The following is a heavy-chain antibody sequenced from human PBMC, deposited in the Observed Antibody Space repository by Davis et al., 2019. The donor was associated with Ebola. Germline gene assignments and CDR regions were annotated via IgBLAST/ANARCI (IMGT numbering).Heavy chain of an antibody. D-gene: IGHD5-24*01. V-gene: IGHV3-73*01. J-gene: IGHJ4*02. CDR2: IRSKANSYAT. CDR3: TSARDGLDY. Sequence: GESLKISCAASGFTFSGSAMHWVRQASGKGLEWVGRIRSKANSYATAYAASVKGRFTISRDDSKNTAYLQMNSLKTEDTAVYYCTSARDGLDYWGQGTLVTVSS. CDR1: GFTFSGSA.